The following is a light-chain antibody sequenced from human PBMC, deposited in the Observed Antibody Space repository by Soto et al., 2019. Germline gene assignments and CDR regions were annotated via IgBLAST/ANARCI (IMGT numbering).Light chain of an antibody. Sequence: QSVLTQPPSTSETPGQRVSISCSGTTSNIGVNVLNWYQQVPGTAPTLLVNSLNQRPSGIPDRFCGSTSDTSASLSISGLQSEDEADYVCITRADSLKHWAFGGGTKLTVL. CDR3: ITRADSLKHWA. CDR2: SLN. CDR1: TSNIGVNV. J-gene: IGLJ3*02. V-gene: IGLV1-44*01.